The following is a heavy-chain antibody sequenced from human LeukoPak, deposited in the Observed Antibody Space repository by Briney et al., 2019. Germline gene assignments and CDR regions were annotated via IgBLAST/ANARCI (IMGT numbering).Heavy chain of an antibody. Sequence: GESLKISCKGSGYSFTTYWIGWARQMPGKGLEWLGIINPGDSDTRYSPSFQGQVTISADRSISTAYLQWSSLKASDTAMYYCARGGYCGSTSCYLHAFDVWGQGTRVTVSS. CDR2: INPGDSDT. D-gene: IGHD2-2*01. CDR1: GYSFTTYW. V-gene: IGHV5-51*01. CDR3: ARGGYCGSTSCYLHAFDV. J-gene: IGHJ3*01.